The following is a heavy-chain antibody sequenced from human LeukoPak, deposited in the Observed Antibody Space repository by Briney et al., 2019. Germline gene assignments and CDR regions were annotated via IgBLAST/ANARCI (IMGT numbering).Heavy chain of an antibody. CDR1: GFTVSSNY. CDR2: IYSGGST. D-gene: IGHD5-12*01. CDR3: AREGGYDHHYFDY. Sequence: GGSLRLSCAASGFTVSSNYMSWVRQAPGKGLEWVSVIYSGGSTYYADSVKGRFTISRDNSKNTLYLQMNSLRAEDTAVYYCAREGGYDHHYFDYWGQGTLVTVSS. V-gene: IGHV3-66*01. J-gene: IGHJ4*02.